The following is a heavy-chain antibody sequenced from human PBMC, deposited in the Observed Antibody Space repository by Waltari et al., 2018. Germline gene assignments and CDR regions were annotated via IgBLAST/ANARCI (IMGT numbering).Heavy chain of an antibody. D-gene: IGHD3-10*01. CDR2: ISGSGGST. V-gene: IGHV3-23*01. J-gene: IGHJ6*02. CDR3: ARDSSAVRDWFGRYYYYYGMDV. Sequence: EVQLLESGGGLVQPGGSLRLSCAASGFTFSSYAMSWVRQAPGKGLEWVSAISGSGGSTYYADSVKGRFTISRDNSKNTLYLQMNSLRAEDTAVYYCARDSSAVRDWFGRYYYYYGMDVWGQGTTVTVSS. CDR1: GFTFSSYA.